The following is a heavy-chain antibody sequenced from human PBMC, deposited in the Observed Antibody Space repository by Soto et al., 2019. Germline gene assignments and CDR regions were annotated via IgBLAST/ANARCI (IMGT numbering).Heavy chain of an antibody. D-gene: IGHD4-4*01. CDR2: TYYRSRWYH. Sequence: QTLSLTCAISGDSISSNSAAWNWIRQSPSRGFEWLGRTYYRSRWYHDYAVSVKSRIIINPDTSKNQVSLQLNSVTPDDTAVYYCASYRHDYWGQGTVVTVSS. CDR3: ASYRHDY. CDR1: GDSISSNSAA. J-gene: IGHJ4*02. V-gene: IGHV6-1*01.